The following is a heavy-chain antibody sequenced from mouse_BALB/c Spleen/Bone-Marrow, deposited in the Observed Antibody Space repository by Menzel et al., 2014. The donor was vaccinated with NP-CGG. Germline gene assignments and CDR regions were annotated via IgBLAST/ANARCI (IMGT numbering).Heavy chain of an antibody. Sequence: VMLVESGGGLVQPGGSLKLSCATSGFTSSDYYMYWVRQTPEKRLEWVAYISNGGGSTYYPDTVKGRFTISRDNAKNTLYPQMSRLKSEDTAMYYCARPLYDGYYVAYWGQGTLVTVSA. V-gene: IGHV5-12*02. CDR2: ISNGGGST. D-gene: IGHD2-3*01. CDR1: GFTSSDYY. J-gene: IGHJ3*01. CDR3: ARPLYDGYYVAY.